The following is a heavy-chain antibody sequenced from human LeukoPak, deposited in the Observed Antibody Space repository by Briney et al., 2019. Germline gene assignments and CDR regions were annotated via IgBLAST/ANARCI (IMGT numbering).Heavy chain of an antibody. D-gene: IGHD3-3*01. V-gene: IGHV1-18*01. CDR2: ISAYGHT. CDR1: GYTFSSYG. J-gene: IGHJ4*02. Sequence: ASVKVSCKTSGYTFSSYGITWVRQAPGQGLEWMGWISAYGHTKLARNLKARVTVTIDTPTTTAYMELRSLSSDDTAVYFCARETASGYLGFDFWGQGTLITVSS. CDR3: ARETASGYLGFDF.